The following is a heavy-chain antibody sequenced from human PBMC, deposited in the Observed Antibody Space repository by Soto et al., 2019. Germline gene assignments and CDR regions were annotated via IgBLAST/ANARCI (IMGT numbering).Heavy chain of an antibody. D-gene: IGHD5-18*01. CDR2: FIAMLGTP. Sequence: VAAVKGYCKASGGTFGSHGIAWVRPAPGQGLEWIGGFIAMLGTPTYAKKVQGRATITADESLTSSYLELRSLRSEDTAVYFCASGAMANFDYWGQGTVVTVSS. V-gene: IGHV1-69*13. CDR1: GGTFGSHG. J-gene: IGHJ4*02. CDR3: ASGAMANFDY.